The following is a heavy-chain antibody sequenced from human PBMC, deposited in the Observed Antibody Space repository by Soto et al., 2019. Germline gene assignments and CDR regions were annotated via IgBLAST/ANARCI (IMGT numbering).Heavy chain of an antibody. V-gene: IGHV3-23*01. D-gene: IGHD2-2*01. Sequence: EVQLLESGGDLVQPGGSLRLSCAASGFSLSNYAMTWVRQAPGKGLEWVSGITGSADKTYYADSVKGRFNISRDNSKNTLYLQMNSLRAEDTALYYCARDCSSSSCSVWHYWGQGTLVTVSS. CDR2: ITGSADKT. J-gene: IGHJ4*02. CDR1: GFSLSNYA. CDR3: ARDCSSSSCSVWHY.